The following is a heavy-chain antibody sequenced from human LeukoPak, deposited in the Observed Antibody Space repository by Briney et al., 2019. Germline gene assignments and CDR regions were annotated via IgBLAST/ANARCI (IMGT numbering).Heavy chain of an antibody. Sequence: GGSLRLSCAASGFTFSSYSMNWVRQAPGKGLEWVSSISSSSSYIYYADSVKGRFTISRDNAKNTLYLQMNSLRAEDTAVYYCANQYSIAAPSGYWGQGTLVTVSS. CDR1: GFTFSSYS. J-gene: IGHJ4*02. CDR2: ISSSSSYI. CDR3: ANQYSIAAPSGY. D-gene: IGHD6-13*01. V-gene: IGHV3-21*04.